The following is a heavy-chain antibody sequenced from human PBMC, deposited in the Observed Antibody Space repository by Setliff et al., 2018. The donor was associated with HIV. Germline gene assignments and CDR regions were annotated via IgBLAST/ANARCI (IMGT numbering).Heavy chain of an antibody. Sequence: SETLSLTCSVSGGSISSGTYYWGWIRQPPGKGLEWIGSMSHSGNTLYNPSLKSRVTISVDTSNDHFSLKLRSVTAADTAVYYCARESYFYYFDYWGQGTLVTVSS. D-gene: IGHD3-10*01. CDR3: ARESYFYYFDY. CDR1: GGSISSGTYY. V-gene: IGHV4-39*07. J-gene: IGHJ4*02. CDR2: MSHSGNT.